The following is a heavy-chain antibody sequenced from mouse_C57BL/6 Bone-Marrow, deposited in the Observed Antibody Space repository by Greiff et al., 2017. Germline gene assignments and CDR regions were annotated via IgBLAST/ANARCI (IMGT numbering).Heavy chain of an antibody. Sequence: VQLQHSGPELVKPGASVKISCKASGYTFPDYYMHWVTQSHGKSLEWIGAINPYNGGTSYKQKFKGKATLTVDKSSSTAYMELRSLTSEDSAVYYCARRTYYYPAWFAYWGKGTLVTVSA. D-gene: IGHD2-1*01. V-gene: IGHV1-26*01. CDR1: GYTFPDYY. CDR3: ARRTYYYPAWFAY. CDR2: INPYNGGT. J-gene: IGHJ3*01.